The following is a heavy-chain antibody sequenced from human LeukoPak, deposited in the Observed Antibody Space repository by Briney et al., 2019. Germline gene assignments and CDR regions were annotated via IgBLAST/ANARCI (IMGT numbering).Heavy chain of an antibody. CDR3: ASPGSYYYDSSGYYYPLDY. CDR2: IYHSGST. CDR1: GGSISSSSYY. V-gene: IGHV4-39*07. Sequence: ETLSLTCTVSGGSISSSSYYWGWIQQPPGKGLEWIGSIYHSGSTYYNPSLKSRVTISVDTSKNQFSLKLSSVTAADTAVYYCASPGSYYYDSSGYYYPLDYWGQGTLVTVSS. J-gene: IGHJ4*02. D-gene: IGHD3-22*01.